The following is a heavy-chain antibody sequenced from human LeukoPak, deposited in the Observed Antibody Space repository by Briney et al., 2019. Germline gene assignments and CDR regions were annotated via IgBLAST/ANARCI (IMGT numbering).Heavy chain of an antibody. CDR2: INPNSGGT. D-gene: IGHD5-12*01. V-gene: IGHV1-2*02. Sequence: ASVKVSCKASGYTFPAYYMHWVRQTPGQGLEWMGWINPNSGGTNYAQKFQGRVTMTRDPSISTAYMELSWLRSDDTAMYYCAREYSRYSGTYYDYWGQGTLVTVSS. CDR3: AREYSRYSGTYYDY. CDR1: GYTFPAYY. J-gene: IGHJ4*02.